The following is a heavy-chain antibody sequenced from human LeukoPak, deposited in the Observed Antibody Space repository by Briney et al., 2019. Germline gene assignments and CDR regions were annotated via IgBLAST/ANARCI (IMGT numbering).Heavy chain of an antibody. CDR3: AKDRKWEPYYFDY. J-gene: IGHJ4*02. CDR2: ISYDGSDK. D-gene: IGHD1-26*01. Sequence: GGSLRLSCAASGFLFSNYGMHWVRQAPGKGLEWVAVISYDGSDKYYADSVKGRFTISRDNSKNTLYLQMNSLRAEDTAVYYCAKDRKWEPYYFDYWGQGTLVTVSS. CDR1: GFLFSNYG. V-gene: IGHV3-30*18.